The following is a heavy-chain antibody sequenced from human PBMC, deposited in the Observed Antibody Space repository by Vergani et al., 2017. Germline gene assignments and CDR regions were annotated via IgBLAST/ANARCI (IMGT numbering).Heavy chain of an antibody. CDR1: RYIFSNFW. J-gene: IGHJ3*01. D-gene: IGHD3-10*01. CDR3: ASGGHGSENGAALQH. Sequence: EKQLVQSGSETTKPGESLKIPCQAFRYIFSNFWIGWVRQRPGSGLEWVGIIYPGDSEVKSNPTFRDQVIFSVDTSVNTAYLQWRSQQGSDTATYFCASGGHGSENGAALQHWGQGTIITVSS. V-gene: IGHV5-51*01. CDR2: IYPGDSEV.